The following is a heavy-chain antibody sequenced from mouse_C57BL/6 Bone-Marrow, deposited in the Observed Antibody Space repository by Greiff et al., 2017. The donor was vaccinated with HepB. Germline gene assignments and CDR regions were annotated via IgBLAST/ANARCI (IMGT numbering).Heavy chain of an antibody. CDR2: INPNNGGT. Sequence: EVQLQQSGPELVKPGASVKISCKASGYTFTDYYMNWVKQSHGKSLEWIGDINPNNGGTSYNQKFKGKATLTVDKSSSTAYMELRSLTSEDSAVYYCERSNHMDDWGQGTTVTVSS. CDR1: GYTFTDYY. J-gene: IGHJ4*01. CDR3: ERSNHMDD. V-gene: IGHV1-26*01.